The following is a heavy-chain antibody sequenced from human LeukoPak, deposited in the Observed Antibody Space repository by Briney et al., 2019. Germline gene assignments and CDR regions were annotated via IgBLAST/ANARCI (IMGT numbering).Heavy chain of an antibody. V-gene: IGHV1-2*02. CDR1: GYTFTASY. CDR2: INPSSGAT. D-gene: IGHD6-6*01. Sequence: ASVKVSCKASGYTFTASYIHWVRQAPGQGLEWMGWINPSSGATNSAQKFLGRVTMTRDTSMSTAYMELSSLTSDDTAVYYCARDGARRYEYWGQGTLVTVSS. CDR3: ARDGARRYEY. J-gene: IGHJ4*02.